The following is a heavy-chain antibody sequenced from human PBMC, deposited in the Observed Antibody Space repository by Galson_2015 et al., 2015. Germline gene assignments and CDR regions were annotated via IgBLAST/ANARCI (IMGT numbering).Heavy chain of an antibody. CDR2: IIPIFGTA. Sequence: SVKVSCKASGGTFSSYAISWVRQAPGQGLEWMGGIIPIFGTANYAQKFRGRVTITADESTSTAYMELSSLRSEDTAVYYCARVGNTMVRGVMKGADGNWFDPWGQGTLVTVSS. CDR3: ARVGNTMVRGVMKGADGNWFDP. CDR1: GGTFSSYA. V-gene: IGHV1-69*13. D-gene: IGHD3-10*01. J-gene: IGHJ5*02.